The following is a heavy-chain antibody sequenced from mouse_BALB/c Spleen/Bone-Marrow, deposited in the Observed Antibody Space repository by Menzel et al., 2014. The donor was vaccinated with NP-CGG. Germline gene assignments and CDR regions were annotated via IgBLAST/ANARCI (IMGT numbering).Heavy chain of an antibody. CDR1: GFTFSSFG. V-gene: IGHV5-17*02. J-gene: IGHJ2*01. Sequence: EVKLVESGGGLVQPGGSRKLSCAASGFTFSSFGMHWVRQAPEKGLEWVAYISSGSNNISYVETVKGQFTISRDNHKNTLCMQMTSLRSEDTAMYYCGRGGGWERDEFGYWGQGTTLTISS. D-gene: IGHD3-3*01. CDR2: ISSGSNNI. CDR3: GRGGGWERDEFGY.